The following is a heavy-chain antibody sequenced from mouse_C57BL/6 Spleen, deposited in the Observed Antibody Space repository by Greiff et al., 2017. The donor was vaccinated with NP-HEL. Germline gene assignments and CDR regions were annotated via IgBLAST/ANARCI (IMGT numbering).Heavy chain of an antibody. V-gene: IGHV1-69*01. CDR2: IDPSDSYT. D-gene: IGHD2-3*01. Sequence: QVQLQQPGAELVMPGASVKLSCKASGYTFTSYWMHWVKQRTGQGLEWIGEIDPSDSYTNYNQKFKGKATLTVDKSSSTAYMQLSSLTSEDSAVYYCARSYDGCFPYFDYWGQGTTLTVSS. J-gene: IGHJ2*01. CDR3: ARSYDGCFPYFDY. CDR1: GYTFTSYW.